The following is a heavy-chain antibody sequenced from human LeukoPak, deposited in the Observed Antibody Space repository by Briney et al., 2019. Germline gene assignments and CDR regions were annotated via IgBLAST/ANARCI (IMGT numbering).Heavy chain of an antibody. J-gene: IGHJ4*02. D-gene: IGHD5-18*01. CDR2: ISYDGSNK. CDR3: ARDKGYSFDYSFDY. V-gene: IGHV3-30*03. Sequence: GGSLRLSCAASGFTFSNYGMHWVRQAPGKGLEWVAVISYDGSNKYYADSVKGRFTISRDNSKNTLYLQMNSLRAEDTAVYYCARDKGYSFDYSFDYWGQGTLVTVSS. CDR1: GFTFSNYG.